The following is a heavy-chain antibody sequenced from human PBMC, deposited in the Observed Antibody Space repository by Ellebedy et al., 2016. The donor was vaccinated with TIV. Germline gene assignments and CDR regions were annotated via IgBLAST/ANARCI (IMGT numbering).Heavy chain of an antibody. CDR3: ARDSWGDYGNYYYYGMDV. V-gene: IGHV4-59*01. J-gene: IGHJ6*02. D-gene: IGHD4-17*01. CDR1: GGSISSYY. Sequence: MPSETLSLTCTVSGGSISSYYWSWIRQPPGKGLEWIGYLHSSGSTNYNPSLRTRVTTSVDTSKNQLSLKLSSATAADTAVYYCARDSWGDYGNYYYYGMDVWGQGTTVTVSS. CDR2: LHSSGST.